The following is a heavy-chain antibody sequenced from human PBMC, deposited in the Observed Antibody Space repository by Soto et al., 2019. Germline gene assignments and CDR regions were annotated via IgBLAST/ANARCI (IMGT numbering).Heavy chain of an antibody. V-gene: IGHV1-3*01. J-gene: IGHJ6*02. CDR1: GYTFTSYA. CDR2: INAGNGNT. CDR3: AKPWGSSSWDPYYYYYGMDV. D-gene: IGHD6-13*01. Sequence: GASVKVSCKASGYTFTSYAMHWVRQAPGQRLEWMGWINAGNGNTKYSQKFQGRVTITRDTSASTAYMELSSLRSEDTAVYYCAKPWGSSSWDPYYYYYGMDVWGQGTTVTVSS.